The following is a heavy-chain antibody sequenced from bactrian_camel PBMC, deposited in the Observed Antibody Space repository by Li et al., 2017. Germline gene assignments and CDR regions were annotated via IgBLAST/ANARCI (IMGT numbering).Heavy chain of an antibody. D-gene: IGHD5*01. V-gene: IGHV3S35*01. J-gene: IGHJ4*01. CDR1: GLTFSTYC. CDR2: IHVANPRT. CDR3: AGEVKLGWGDCNDGPGEYIY. Sequence: VQLVESGGGLAQPGGSLRLSCVASGLTFSTYCMGWFRQAPGKEREGVAYIHVANPRTYYTDLAKGRFTISQDLARNMVYLQMNNLEPDDTAMYYCAGEVKLGWGDCNDGPGEYIYWGQGTQVTVS.